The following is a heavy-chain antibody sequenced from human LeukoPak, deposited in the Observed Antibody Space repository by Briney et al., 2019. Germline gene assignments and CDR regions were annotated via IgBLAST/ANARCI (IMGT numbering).Heavy chain of an antibody. Sequence: SETLSLLCAVYGGSFSGYYWSWIRQPPGKGLEWIGEINHSGSTNYNPSLKSRVTISVDTSKNQFSLKLSSVTAADTAVYYCARALSCSSTSCYGPGAFDPWGQETMVTVSS. CDR1: GGSFSGYY. CDR2: INHSGST. V-gene: IGHV4-34*01. CDR3: ARALSCSSTSCYGPGAFDP. D-gene: IGHD2-2*01. J-gene: IGHJ3*01.